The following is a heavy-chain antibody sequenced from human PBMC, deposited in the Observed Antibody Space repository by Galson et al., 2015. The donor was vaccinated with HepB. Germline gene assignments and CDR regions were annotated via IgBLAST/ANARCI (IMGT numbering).Heavy chain of an antibody. D-gene: IGHD2-2*01. CDR1: GFTFSSYG. J-gene: IGHJ3*02. CDR2: ISYDGSNK. V-gene: IGHV3-30*18. CDR3: AKIHIVVVPAASDAFDI. Sequence: SLRLSCAASGFTFSSYGMHWVRQAPGKGLEWVAVISYDGSNKYYADSVKGRFTISRDNSKNTLYLQMNSLRAEDTAVYYCAKIHIVVVPAASDAFDIWGQGTMVTVSS.